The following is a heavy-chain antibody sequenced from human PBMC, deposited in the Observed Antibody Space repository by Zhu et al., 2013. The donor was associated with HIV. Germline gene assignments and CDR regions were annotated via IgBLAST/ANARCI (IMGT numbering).Heavy chain of an antibody. CDR1: GYTFTSYG. J-gene: IGHJ6*02. CDR2: ISAYNGNT. Sequence: PGASVKVSCKASGYTFTSYGISWVRQAPGQGLEWMGWISAYNGNTNYAQKLQGRVTMTTDTSTSTAYMELRSLRSDDTAVYYCARDPSEPNYYYYGMDVWGQGTTVTVSS. CDR3: ARDPSEPNYYYYGMDV. V-gene: IGHV1-18*01.